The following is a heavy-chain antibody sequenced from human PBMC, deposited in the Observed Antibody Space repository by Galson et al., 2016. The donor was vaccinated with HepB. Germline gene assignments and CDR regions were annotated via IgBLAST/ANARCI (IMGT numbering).Heavy chain of an antibody. CDR1: GFTVSSNY. Sequence: LRLSCAASGFTVSSNYMSWIRQPPGKGLEWIGNFFYGRSTYYNLSLKSRVTISVDTSKNQFSLKVTSVTAADTAVYYCARLGHAAAADYWGQGTLVTVSS. V-gene: IGHV4-59*04. D-gene: IGHD6-13*01. CDR2: FFYGRST. CDR3: ARLGHAAAADY. J-gene: IGHJ4*02.